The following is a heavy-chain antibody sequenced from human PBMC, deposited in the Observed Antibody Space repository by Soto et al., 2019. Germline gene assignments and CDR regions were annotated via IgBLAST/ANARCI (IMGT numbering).Heavy chain of an antibody. D-gene: IGHD5-18*01. CDR3: ARHGTRGYSYGGGDFDL. Sequence: ETLSRTCPVSGASISSSSYYWGWIRQPPGKGLEWIGSIYYSGSTYYNPSLKSRVTISVDTSKNQFSLKLSSVTAADTAVYYCARHGTRGYSYGGGDFDLWGRGTLVTVSS. J-gene: IGHJ2*01. CDR1: GASISSSSYY. V-gene: IGHV4-39*01. CDR2: IYYSGST.